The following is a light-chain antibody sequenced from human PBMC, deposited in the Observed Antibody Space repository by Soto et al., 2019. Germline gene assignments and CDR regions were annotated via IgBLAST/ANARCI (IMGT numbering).Light chain of an antibody. CDR2: GAD. J-gene: IGKJ2*01. CDR3: QQYGSSPRYT. V-gene: IGKV3-20*01. Sequence: EIGLTQFRDTLSLSPGERATLSCRASQSVRNSYLAWYQQRPGQAPRLLIYGADSRATGIPDRFSGSGSDTDFTLTISSLEPEDFAVYYCQQYGSSPRYTFGQGTKLEI. CDR1: QSVRNSY.